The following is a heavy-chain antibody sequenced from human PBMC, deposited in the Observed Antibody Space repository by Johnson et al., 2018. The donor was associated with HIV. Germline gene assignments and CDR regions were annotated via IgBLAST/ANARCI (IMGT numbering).Heavy chain of an antibody. D-gene: IGHD2-8*01. Sequence: MQLVESGGGLVQPGGSLRLSCAASGFTFSSYWMSCVRQAPGKGLEWVANIKQDGSEKGYADSVKGRFTISRDNAKNTLYLQMNSLRSEDTALYYCAMPRGVQSGLGAFDIWGQGTMVTVSS. J-gene: IGHJ3*02. CDR1: GFTFSSYW. V-gene: IGHV3-7*01. CDR2: IKQDGSEK. CDR3: AMPRGVQSGLGAFDI.